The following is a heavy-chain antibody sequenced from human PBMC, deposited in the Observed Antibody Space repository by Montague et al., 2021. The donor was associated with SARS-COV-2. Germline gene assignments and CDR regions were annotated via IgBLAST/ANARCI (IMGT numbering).Heavy chain of an antibody. J-gene: IGHJ4*02. CDR2: IYYSGST. Sequence: SETLSLTCTVSGGSTSSSSYYWGWIRQPPGKGLEWIGSIYYSGSTYYNPSLKSRVTISVDTSKNQFSLKLSSVTAADTAVYYCARREDYYGSGSYPSWGQGTLVTVSS. CDR1: GGSTSSSSYY. D-gene: IGHD3-10*01. CDR3: ARREDYYGSGSYPS. V-gene: IGHV4-39*01.